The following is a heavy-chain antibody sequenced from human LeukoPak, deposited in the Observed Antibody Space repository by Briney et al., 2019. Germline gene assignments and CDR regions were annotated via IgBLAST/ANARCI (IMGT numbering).Heavy chain of an antibody. CDR1: GFTFSSYA. D-gene: IGHD3-22*01. CDR2: ISGSGDST. J-gene: IGHJ4*02. Sequence: GGSLRLSCAASGFTFSSYAMSWVRQAPGKGLEWVSAISGSGDSTNYADSVKGRFTISRDNSKNTLYLQMNSLRAEDTAVYYCAKYSHDSSGSYDYWGQGTLVTVSS. CDR3: AKYSHDSSGSYDY. V-gene: IGHV3-23*01.